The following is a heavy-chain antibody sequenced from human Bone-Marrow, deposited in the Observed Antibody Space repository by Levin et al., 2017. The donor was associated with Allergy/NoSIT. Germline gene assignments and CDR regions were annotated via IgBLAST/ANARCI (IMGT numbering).Heavy chain of an antibody. Sequence: PEASVKVSCKVSGYTLSELSMYWVRQAPGKGLEWMGGIDREDGETIYAQNFQGRVTITEDTSTDTAYMELNSLRSEDTAVYYFTADGSYFDGSGQEYNFESWGQGTLVTVSS. CDR3: TADGSYFDGSGQEYNFES. CDR1: GYTLSELS. D-gene: IGHD3-22*01. CDR2: IDREDGET. J-gene: IGHJ4*02. V-gene: IGHV1-24*01.